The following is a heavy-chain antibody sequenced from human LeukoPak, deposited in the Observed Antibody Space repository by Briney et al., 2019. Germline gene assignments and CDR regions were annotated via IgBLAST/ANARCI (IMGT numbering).Heavy chain of an antibody. Sequence: ASVKVSCKASGYTFTSYDINWVRQATGQGLEWMGWMNPNSGNTGYAQKFQGRVTMTRNTSISTAYMELRSLRSGDTAVYYCARGRYFDWSDFDYWGQGTLVTVSS. J-gene: IGHJ4*02. CDR3: ARGRYFDWSDFDY. D-gene: IGHD3-9*01. CDR1: GYTFTSYD. V-gene: IGHV1-8*01. CDR2: MNPNSGNT.